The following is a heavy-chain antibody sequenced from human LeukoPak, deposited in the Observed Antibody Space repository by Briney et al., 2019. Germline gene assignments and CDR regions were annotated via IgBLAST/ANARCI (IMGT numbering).Heavy chain of an antibody. CDR2: INAGNGNT. J-gene: IGHJ4*02. CDR1: GYTFTSYA. CDR3: ARDTFGTSRPSDY. Sequence: ASVKVSCKASGYTFTSYAMHWVRQAPGQRLEWMGWINAGNGNTKCSQKFQGRVTITRDTSASTAYMELSSLRSEDTAVYYCARDTFGTSRPSDYWGQGTLVTVSS. V-gene: IGHV1-3*01. D-gene: IGHD2-2*01.